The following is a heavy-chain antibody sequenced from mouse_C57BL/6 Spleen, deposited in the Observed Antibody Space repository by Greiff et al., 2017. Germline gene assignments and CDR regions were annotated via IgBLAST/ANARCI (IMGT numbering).Heavy chain of an antibody. CDR1: GYTFTDYE. J-gene: IGHJ4*01. CDR3: TRWTVVARYYAMDY. D-gene: IGHD1-1*01. CDR2: IDPETGGT. Sequence: VQLQQSGAELVRPGASVTLSCKASGYTFTDYEMHWVKQTPVHGLEWIGAIDPETGGTAYNQKFKGKAILTADKSSSTAYMELRSLTSEDSAVYYCTRWTVVARYYAMDYWGQGTSVTVSS. V-gene: IGHV1-15*01.